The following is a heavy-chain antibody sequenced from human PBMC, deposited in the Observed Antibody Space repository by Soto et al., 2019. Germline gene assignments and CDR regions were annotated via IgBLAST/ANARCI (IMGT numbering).Heavy chain of an antibody. Sequence: QLVESGGGLVKPGGSLRLSCEASRFRFSDYYMSWVRQAPGKGLEWVSFISSSGTTIYYAGSVKGRFTISRDNAKNSLFLQMNSLRVEDTAVYYCASSEGNYYYYGMDVWGQGTTVTVSS. CDR1: RFRFSDYY. J-gene: IGHJ6*02. V-gene: IGHV3-11*01. CDR2: ISSSGTTI. CDR3: ASSEGNYYYYGMDV.